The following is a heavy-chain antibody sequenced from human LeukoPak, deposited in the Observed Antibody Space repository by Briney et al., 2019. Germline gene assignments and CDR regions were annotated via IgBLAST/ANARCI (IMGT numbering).Heavy chain of an antibody. D-gene: IGHD2-15*01. J-gene: IGHJ4*02. CDR2: ISYDGSNK. CDR1: GFTFSSYG. Sequence: GGSLRLSCAASGFTFSSYGMHWVRQAPGKGLEWVAVISYDGSNKYYADSVKGRFTISRGNSKNTLYLQMNSLRAEDTAVYYCAKTVVVVAATAEIDYWGQGTLVTVSS. CDR3: AKTVVVVAATAEIDY. V-gene: IGHV3-30*18.